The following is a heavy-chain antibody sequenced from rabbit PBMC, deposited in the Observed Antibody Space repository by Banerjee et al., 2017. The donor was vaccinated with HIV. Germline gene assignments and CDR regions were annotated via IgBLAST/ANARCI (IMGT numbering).Heavy chain of an antibody. D-gene: IGHD7-1*01. Sequence: QEQLEESGGDLVKPGASLALTCKASGFTISSSGYMCWVRQAPGKGLEWIACIYAGSSGDTYYASWAKGRFTISKTSSTTVTLQMTSLTAADTATYFCARTATGDTTYWNLWGPGTLVTVS. V-gene: IGHV1S45*01. J-gene: IGHJ4*01. CDR3: ARTATGDTTYWNL. CDR1: GFTISSSGY. CDR2: IYAGSSGDT.